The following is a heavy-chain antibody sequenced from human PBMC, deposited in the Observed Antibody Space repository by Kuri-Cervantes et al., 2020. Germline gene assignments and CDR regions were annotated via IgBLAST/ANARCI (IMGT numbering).Heavy chain of an antibody. J-gene: IGHJ6*02. V-gene: IGHV3-30-3*01. D-gene: IGHD1-1*01. CDR1: GFTFSSYA. Sequence: LSLTCAASGFTFSSYAMHWVRQAPGKGLEWVAVISYDGSNKYYADSVKGRFTISRDNSKNTLYLQMNSLRAEDTAVYYCARDLEDYYYGMDVWGQGTTVTVSS. CDR2: ISYDGSNK. CDR3: ARDLEDYYYGMDV.